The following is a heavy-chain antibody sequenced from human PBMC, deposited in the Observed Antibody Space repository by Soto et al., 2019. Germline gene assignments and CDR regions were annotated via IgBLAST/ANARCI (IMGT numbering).Heavy chain of an antibody. D-gene: IGHD6-6*01. Sequence: SETLSLTCTVSGGSISSSSYYWGWIRQPPGKGLEWIGSIYYSGSTYYNPSLKSRVTISVDTSKNQFSLKLSSVTAADTAVYYCARRSEGSDHAFDIWGQGTMVTVSS. CDR2: IYYSGST. CDR1: GGSISSSSYY. J-gene: IGHJ3*02. V-gene: IGHV4-39*01. CDR3: ARRSEGSDHAFDI.